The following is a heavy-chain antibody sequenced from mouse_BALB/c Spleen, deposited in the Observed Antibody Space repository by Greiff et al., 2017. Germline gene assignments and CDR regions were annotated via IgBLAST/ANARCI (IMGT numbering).Heavy chain of an antibody. V-gene: IGHV14-1*02. CDR1: GFNIKDYY. Sequence: EVQLQQSGAELVRPGALVKLSCKASGFNIKDYYMHWVKQRPEQGLEWIGWIDPENGNTIYDPKFQGKASITADTSSNTAYLQLSSLTSEDTAVYYCDRRGTVPYAMDYWGQGTSVTVSS. CDR2: IDPENGNT. D-gene: IGHD1-1*01. J-gene: IGHJ4*01. CDR3: DRRGTVPYAMDY.